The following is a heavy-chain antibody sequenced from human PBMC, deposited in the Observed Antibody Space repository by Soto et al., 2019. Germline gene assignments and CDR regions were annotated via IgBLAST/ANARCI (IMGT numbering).Heavy chain of an antibody. CDR3: ARGITMVRGVIRRFDP. J-gene: IGHJ5*02. CDR1: GFTFSSYS. V-gene: IGHV3-48*02. D-gene: IGHD3-10*01. CDR2: ISSSSSTI. Sequence: ESGGGLVQPGGSLRLSCAASGFTFSSYSMNWVRQAPGKGLEWVSYISSSSSTIYYADSVKGRFTISRDNAKNSLYLQMNSLRDEDTAVYYCARGITMVRGVIRRFDPWGQGTLVTVSS.